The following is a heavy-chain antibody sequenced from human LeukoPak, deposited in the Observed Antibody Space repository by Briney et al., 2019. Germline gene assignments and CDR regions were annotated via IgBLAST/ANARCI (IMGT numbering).Heavy chain of an antibody. CDR3: ARGRVWFGFFDL. D-gene: IGHD3-10*01. Sequence: SETLSLTCTVSGYSISSGYYWGWIRQPPGKGLEWIGSIYHSGSTYYNPSLKSRVTISVDTSKNQFSLKLSSVTAADTAVYYCARGRVWFGFFDLWGRGTLVTVSA. J-gene: IGHJ2*01. V-gene: IGHV4-38-2*02. CDR2: IYHSGST. CDR1: GYSISSGYY.